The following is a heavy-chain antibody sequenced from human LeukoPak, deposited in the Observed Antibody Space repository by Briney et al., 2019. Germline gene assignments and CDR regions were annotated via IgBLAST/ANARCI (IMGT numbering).Heavy chain of an antibody. D-gene: IGHD2-15*01. CDR2: ISSNGSNK. CDR3: GRVAWWHWFDP. V-gene: IGHV3-30*04. CDR1: GFILSSYA. Sequence: GGSLRLSCAASGFILSSYAMHWVRQAPGKGLEWVAVISSNGSNKYYADSVKGRFTISRDNSTNTVYLQRNNMRVDDRAVYYCGRVAWWHWFDPWGQGTLVTVSS. J-gene: IGHJ5*02.